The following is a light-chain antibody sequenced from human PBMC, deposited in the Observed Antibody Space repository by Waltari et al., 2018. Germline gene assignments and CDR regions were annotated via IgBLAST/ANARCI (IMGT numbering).Light chain of an antibody. CDR2: DVN. Sequence: QSALTQPASVSGSPGQSITISCTGTSSDVGGSDYVSWYQQDPGKAPKLLIYDVNNRPSVFSNRFSGSKSGNTASLTISGLQAEDETDYYCCSYTTTSSWVFGGGTKLTVL. CDR1: SSDVGGSDY. V-gene: IGLV2-14*03. CDR3: CSYTTTSSWV. J-gene: IGLJ3*02.